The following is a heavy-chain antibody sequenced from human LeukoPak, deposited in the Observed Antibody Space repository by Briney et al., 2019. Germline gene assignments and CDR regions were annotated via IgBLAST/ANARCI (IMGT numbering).Heavy chain of an antibody. Sequence: GGSLRLSCAASGFTFSSYSMNWVRQAPGKGLEWVSSISSSSSYIYYADTVKGRFTISRDNAKNSLYLQMNSLRAEDTAVYYCARGIAAAGTWFDPWGQGTLVTVSS. CDR1: GFTFSSYS. CDR3: ARGIAAAGTWFDP. D-gene: IGHD6-13*01. V-gene: IGHV3-21*01. J-gene: IGHJ5*02. CDR2: ISSSSSYI.